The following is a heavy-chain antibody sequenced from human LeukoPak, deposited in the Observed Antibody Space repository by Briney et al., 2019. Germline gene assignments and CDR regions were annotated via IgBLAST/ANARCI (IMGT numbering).Heavy chain of an antibody. Sequence: GGSLRLSCAASGFTFSNYAMSWVRQAPGKGLEWVSSFSGSGDSTNCADSVKGRFTISRDNSKNTLSLQMNSLRAEDTAVYYCAKDRTRYTGYVHFDYWGQGTLVTVSS. J-gene: IGHJ4*02. V-gene: IGHV3-23*01. D-gene: IGHD5-12*01. CDR3: AKDRTRYTGYVHFDY. CDR1: GFTFSNYA. CDR2: FSGSGDST.